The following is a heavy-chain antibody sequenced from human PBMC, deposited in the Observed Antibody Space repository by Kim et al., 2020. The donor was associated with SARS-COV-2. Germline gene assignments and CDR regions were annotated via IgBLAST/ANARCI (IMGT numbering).Heavy chain of an antibody. CDR2: MTAAGAT. Sequence: GGSLRLSCAASGFAFNNYAMRWVRQAPGEGLEWVSRMTAAGATSYAVSVTGRFTISRDNSKNAVYLQMNNLRAGDTAVYYWAKEEYCSHTTCIPDCWGQG. J-gene: IGHJ4*02. V-gene: IGHV3-23*01. D-gene: IGHD2-15*01. CDR3: AKEEYCSHTTCIPDC. CDR1: GFAFNNYA.